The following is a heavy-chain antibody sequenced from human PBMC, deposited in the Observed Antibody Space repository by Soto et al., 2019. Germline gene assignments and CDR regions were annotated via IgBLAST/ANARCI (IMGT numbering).Heavy chain of an antibody. CDR3: ARDSGYDFGAFDI. D-gene: IGHD5-12*01. J-gene: IGHJ3*02. Sequence: QVQLVQSGAEVKKPGSSVKVSCKASGGTFSSYTISWLRQAPGQGLEWLGRIIPILGIANYAQKFQGRVTITADKSTSTAYMELSSLRSEDTAVYYCARDSGYDFGAFDIWGQGTMVTVSS. V-gene: IGHV1-69*08. CDR2: IIPILGIA. CDR1: GGTFSSYT.